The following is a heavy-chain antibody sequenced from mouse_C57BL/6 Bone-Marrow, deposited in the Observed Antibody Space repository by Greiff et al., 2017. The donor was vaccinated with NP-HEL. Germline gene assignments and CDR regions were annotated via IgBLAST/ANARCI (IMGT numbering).Heavy chain of an antibody. CDR3: AKQGSYYGSSFYWYFDV. CDR2: IWGGGST. Sequence: QVQLKESGPGLVAPSQSLSITCTVSGFSLTRSGLDWVRPPPGKGLEWLGVIWGGGSTNYTSALMSRLRISTDNSKSQVFLKMNRLQTDDTAMYYCAKQGSYYGSSFYWYFDVGGTGTTVTVSS. J-gene: IGHJ1*03. CDR1: GFSLTRSG. D-gene: IGHD1-1*01. V-gene: IGHV2-9*01.